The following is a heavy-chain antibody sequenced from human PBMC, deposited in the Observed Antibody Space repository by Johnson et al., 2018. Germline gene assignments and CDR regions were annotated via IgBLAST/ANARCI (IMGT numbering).Heavy chain of an antibody. CDR1: GFTFSSYG. CDR2: ISYDGTNK. CDR3: AKGPDSSGYYYYGFDI. V-gene: IGHV3-30*18. D-gene: IGHD3-22*01. Sequence: QVQLVQSGGGVVQPGRSLRLSCAASGFTFSSYGMHWVRQAPGKGLEWVAVISYDGTNKYYADSVKGRFTISRDNSKNTRYREMNSLRAEDTAVYYCAKGPDSSGYYYYGFDIGGQGTMVTVSS. J-gene: IGHJ3*02.